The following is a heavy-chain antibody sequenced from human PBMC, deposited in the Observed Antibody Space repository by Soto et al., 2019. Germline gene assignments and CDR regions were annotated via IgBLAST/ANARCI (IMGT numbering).Heavy chain of an antibody. Sequence: ASVKVSCKSSGYTFTSYYMHCVRQAPGQGLEWMGIINPSGGSTSYAQKFQGRVTMTRDTSTSTVYMELSSLRSEDTAVYYCARSLRWLSTSHAEYFQHWGQGTLVTAPQ. V-gene: IGHV1-46*03. CDR3: ARSLRWLSTSHAEYFQH. CDR2: INPSGGST. D-gene: IGHD6-19*01. J-gene: IGHJ1*01. CDR1: GYTFTSYY.